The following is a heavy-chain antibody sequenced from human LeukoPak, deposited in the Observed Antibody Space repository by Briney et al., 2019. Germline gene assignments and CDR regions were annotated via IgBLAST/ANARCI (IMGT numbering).Heavy chain of an antibody. V-gene: IGHV4-59*01. CDR1: GGSISSYF. CDR3: ARGYDSTFDY. D-gene: IGHD3-3*01. J-gene: IGHJ4*02. Sequence: VKPSETLSLTCTVSGGSISSYFWTWIRQPPGKGLEWIGYIYKSGSTNYNPSLKSQVTILLDTSKNQFSLKLSSVTAADTAVSYCARGYDSTFDYWGQGTLVTVSS. CDR2: IYKSGST.